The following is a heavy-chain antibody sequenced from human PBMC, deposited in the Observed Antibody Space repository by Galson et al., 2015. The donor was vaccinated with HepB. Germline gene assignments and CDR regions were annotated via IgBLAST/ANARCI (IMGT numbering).Heavy chain of an antibody. CDR1: GFTFSSYG. V-gene: IGHV3-33*01. CDR2: IWYDGSNK. J-gene: IGHJ6*03. CDR3: ARYMRSDLLSYYYYMDV. D-gene: IGHD1-26*01. Sequence: SLRLSCAASGFTFSSYGMHWVRQAPGKGLEWVAVIWYDGSNKYYADSVKGRFTISRDNSKNTLYLQMNSLRAEDTAVYYCARYMRSDLLSYYYYMDVWGKGTTVTVSS.